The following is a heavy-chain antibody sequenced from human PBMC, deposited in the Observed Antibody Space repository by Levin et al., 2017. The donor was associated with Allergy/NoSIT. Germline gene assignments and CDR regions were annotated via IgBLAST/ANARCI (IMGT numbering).Heavy chain of an antibody. V-gene: IGHV1-46*01. CDR1: GYTFTSYY. CDR3: ARDLLVAAAPSYYFYGMDV. J-gene: IGHJ6*02. Sequence: GESLKISCKASGYTFTSYYMHWVRQAPGQGLEWMGLINPSGGRTIYAQKFQGRVTMTRDTSTSTVYMELSSLRSEDTAVYYCARDLLVAAAPSYYFYGMDVWGQGTTVTVSS. D-gene: IGHD2-2*01. CDR2: INPSGGRT.